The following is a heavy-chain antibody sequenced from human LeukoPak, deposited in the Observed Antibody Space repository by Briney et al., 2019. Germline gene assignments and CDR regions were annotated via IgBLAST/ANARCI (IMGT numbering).Heavy chain of an antibody. CDR1: GFTFSSNS. CDR3: ARESHYYDSSGYYGGYYYYGMDV. J-gene: IGHJ6*01. Sequence: GGSLRLSWPASGFTFSSNSMNWVRHPPGKGMEWVSSISINGSYTNYADSVKGRFTISRDNAKNSLYLQMNSLRAEDTAVYYCARESHYYDSSGYYGGYYYYGMDVWGQGTTVTVSS. CDR2: ISINGSYT. V-gene: IGHV3-21*01. D-gene: IGHD3-22*01.